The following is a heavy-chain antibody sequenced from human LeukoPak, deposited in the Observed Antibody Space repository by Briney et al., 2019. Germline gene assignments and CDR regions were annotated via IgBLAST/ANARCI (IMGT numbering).Heavy chain of an antibody. CDR2: SSGGGGST. Sequence: PGGSLRLSCAASGFTFSTYGMSWVRQAPGTGLEWVSASSGGGGSTYYADSVKGRFTIARDNSKNTLYLQMNSLRGEDTAVYYCAKAPVTSCRGAYCYPFDSWGQGTLVTVSS. J-gene: IGHJ4*02. CDR3: AKAPVTSCRGAYCYPFDS. CDR1: GFTFSTYG. D-gene: IGHD2-21*01. V-gene: IGHV3-23*01.